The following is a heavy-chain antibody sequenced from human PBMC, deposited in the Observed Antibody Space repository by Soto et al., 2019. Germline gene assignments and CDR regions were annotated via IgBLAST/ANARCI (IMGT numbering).Heavy chain of an antibody. Sequence: PGGSLRLSCAVSGFTFSSYGMHWVRQAPGKGLEWVAVIWYDGSNKYYADSVKGRFTISRDNSKNTLYLQMNSLRAEDTAVYYCASDRFRGTYYLRGVTYFFEEWGQGAPVTVSS. V-gene: IGHV3-33*01. D-gene: IGHD1-26*01. CDR2: IWYDGSNK. CDR1: GFTFSSYG. CDR3: ASDRFRGTYYLRGVTYFFEE. J-gene: IGHJ4*02.